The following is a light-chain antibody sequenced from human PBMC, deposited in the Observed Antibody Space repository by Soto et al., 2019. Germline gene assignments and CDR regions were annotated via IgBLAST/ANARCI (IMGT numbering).Light chain of an antibody. CDR1: QSVRSSY. CDR2: GAS. Sequence: EIVLTQSPGTLSLSPGERATLSCRASQSVRSSYLAWYQQKPGQAPRLLIYGASSRATGIPDRFSGSGSGTDFTLTISRLEPEDFAVFYCQQYGTSPTTFCQGTKLEI. CDR3: QQYGTSPTT. J-gene: IGKJ2*01. V-gene: IGKV3-20*01.